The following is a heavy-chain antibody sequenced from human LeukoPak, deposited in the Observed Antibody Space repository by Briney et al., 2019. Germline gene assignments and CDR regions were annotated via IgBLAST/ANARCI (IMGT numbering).Heavy chain of an antibody. CDR2: IYYSGST. J-gene: IGHJ4*02. D-gene: IGHD4-17*01. CDR1: GGSISSYY. V-gene: IGHV4-59*08. Sequence: QPSETLSLTCGVSGGSISSYYWSWIRQPPGKGLEWIGYIYYSGSTNYNPSLKSRVTISVDTSKNQFSLKLSSVTAADTAVYYCASTARYYGDYDYWGQGTLVTVSS. CDR3: ASTARYYGDYDY.